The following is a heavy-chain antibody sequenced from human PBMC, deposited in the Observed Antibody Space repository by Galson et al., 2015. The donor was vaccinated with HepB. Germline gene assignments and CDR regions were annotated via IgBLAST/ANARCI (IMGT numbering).Heavy chain of an antibody. CDR3: AKMDLYDSRRSPYLDY. D-gene: IGHD3-22*01. CDR1: GFTLSSYA. Sequence: SLRLSCAASGFTLSSYAMSWVRQAPGKGLERVSSISGSGGSTDYADSVKGRLTISRDNSRKTLYLQMNSLRAEDTAVYYCAKMDLYDSRRSPYLDYWGQGALVTVSS. J-gene: IGHJ4*02. CDR2: ISGSGGST. V-gene: IGHV3-23*01.